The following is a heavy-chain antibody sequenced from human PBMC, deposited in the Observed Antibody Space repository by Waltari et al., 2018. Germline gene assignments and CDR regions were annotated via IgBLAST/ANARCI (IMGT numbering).Heavy chain of an antibody. CDR3: AKDGAWTTVFYFES. D-gene: IGHD4-17*01. CDR2: ISYDGSDE. Sequence: QVQLVESGGGVAQPGTSLRLSCEASGFTFSSHGMPWVRQAPGKGLEGLAGISYDGSDEYYADSVKCRFTISRDNSKNTLYLRMNSLRLEDTAVYYCAKDGAWTTVFYFESWGQGTLVPVSS. J-gene: IGHJ4*02. CDR1: GFTFSSHG. V-gene: IGHV3-30*18.